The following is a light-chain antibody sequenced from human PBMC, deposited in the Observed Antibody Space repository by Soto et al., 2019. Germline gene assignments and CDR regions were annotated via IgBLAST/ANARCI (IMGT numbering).Light chain of an antibody. Sequence: DIQLTQSPSFLSASVGDRVTITCRASQGLSSDLAWYQQKPGKAPKLLIYAASTLQSGVPSRFRGSGSGTEFTLTIRSLQPEDFATYYCQQLNSYPITFGQGTRLEIK. V-gene: IGKV1-9*01. CDR3: QQLNSYPIT. J-gene: IGKJ5*01. CDR2: AAS. CDR1: QGLSSD.